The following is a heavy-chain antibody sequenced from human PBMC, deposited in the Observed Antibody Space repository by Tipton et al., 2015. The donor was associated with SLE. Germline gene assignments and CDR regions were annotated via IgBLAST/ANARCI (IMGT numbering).Heavy chain of an antibody. CDR1: GGSFSGYY. CDR2: INHSGST. CDR3: ATARELRGPFDY. J-gene: IGHJ4*02. D-gene: IGHD1-26*01. V-gene: IGHV4-34*01. Sequence: LRLSCAVYGGSFSGYYWSWIRQPPGKGLEWIGEINHSGSTNYNPSLKSRVTISVDTSKNQFSLKLSSVTAADTAVYYCATARELRGPFDYWGQGTLVTVSS.